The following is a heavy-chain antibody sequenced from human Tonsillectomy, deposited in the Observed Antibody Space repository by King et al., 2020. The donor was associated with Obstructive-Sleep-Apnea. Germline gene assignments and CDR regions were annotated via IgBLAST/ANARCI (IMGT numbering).Heavy chain of an antibody. J-gene: IGHJ6*02. CDR2: INAANGNT. CDR1: GYIFTRNA. D-gene: IGHD3-22*01. Sequence: QLVQSGPEVEKPGASVNISCKASGYIFTRNAMHWVRQAPGQRLEWMGWINAANGNTKYSQNFQGRVIITRDTSASTAYMELSSLRSEDTAVYYCARDQDPPQYSYDTGGYFTFYGMDVWGQGTTVTVSS. CDR3: ARDQDPPQYSYDTGGYFTFYGMDV. V-gene: IGHV1-3*01.